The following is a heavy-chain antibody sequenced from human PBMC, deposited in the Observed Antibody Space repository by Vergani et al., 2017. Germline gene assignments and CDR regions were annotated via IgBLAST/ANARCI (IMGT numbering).Heavy chain of an antibody. CDR2: IWYDGSNK. CDR1: GFTFSSYG. D-gene: IGHD2-15*01. Sequence: VQLVESGGGLVQPGRSLRLSCAASGFTFSSYGMHWVRQAPGKGLEWVAVIWYDGSNKYYADSVKGRFTISRDNSKNTLYLQMNSLRAEDTAVYYCARDLGSGGSCYDYWGQGTLVTVSS. J-gene: IGHJ4*02. CDR3: ARDLGSGGSCYDY. V-gene: IGHV3-33*01.